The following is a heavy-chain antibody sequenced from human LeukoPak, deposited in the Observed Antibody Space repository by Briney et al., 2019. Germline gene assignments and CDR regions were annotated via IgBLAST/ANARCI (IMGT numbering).Heavy chain of an antibody. V-gene: IGHV3-48*01. CDR1: GFTFSSYT. Sequence: PGGSLRLSCAASGFTFSSYTMNWVRQAPGKGLEWISYISSSSNTIYYADPVKGRFTISRDNAKNSLYLQMNSLRAEDTAVYYCAKPSVDFDWLSPFDYWGQGTPVTVSS. J-gene: IGHJ4*02. D-gene: IGHD3-9*01. CDR3: AKPSVDFDWLSPFDY. CDR2: ISSSSNTI.